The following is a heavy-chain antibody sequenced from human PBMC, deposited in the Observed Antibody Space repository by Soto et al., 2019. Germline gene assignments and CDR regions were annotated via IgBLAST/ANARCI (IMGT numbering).Heavy chain of an antibody. V-gene: IGHV4-34*01. Sequence: SETLSLTCAVYGGSFSGYYWSWIRQPPGKGLEWIGEINHSGSTNYNPSLKSRVTISVDTSKNQFSLKLSSVTAADTAVYYCARGGIFSIAAAGPGPNNYWGQGTLVTVSS. CDR2: INHSGST. D-gene: IGHD6-13*01. CDR1: GGSFSGYY. J-gene: IGHJ4*02. CDR3: ARGGIFSIAAAGPGPNNY.